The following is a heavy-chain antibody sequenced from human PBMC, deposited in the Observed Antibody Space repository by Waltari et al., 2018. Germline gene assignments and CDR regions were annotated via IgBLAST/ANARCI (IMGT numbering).Heavy chain of an antibody. Sequence: QVQLQESVPGLVKPSETLSLTCTVSGCSISTYYWSWIRQPPGKGLEWIGYIHYSGSTSYNPSLKSRVTISVDTSKNQLSLKVSSVTAADTAVYYCAREYSSFDYWGQGTLVTVSS. J-gene: IGHJ4*02. CDR1: GCSISTYY. D-gene: IGHD6-13*01. CDR2: IHYSGST. V-gene: IGHV4-59*01. CDR3: AREYSSFDY.